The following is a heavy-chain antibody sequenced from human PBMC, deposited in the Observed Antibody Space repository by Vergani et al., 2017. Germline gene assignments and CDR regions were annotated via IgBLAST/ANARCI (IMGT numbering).Heavy chain of an antibody. V-gene: IGHV3-30*18. Sequence: VQLVESGGGVVQPGRSLRLSCAASGFTFSSYGMHWVRQAPGKGLEWVAVISYDGSNKYYADSVKGRFTISRDHSKNTLYLQMNSLRAEDTAVYYCGKQAGAGTFGYWGQGTLVTVSS. J-gene: IGHJ4*02. CDR1: GFTFSSYG. D-gene: IGHD3-10*01. CDR3: GKQAGAGTFGY. CDR2: ISYDGSNK.